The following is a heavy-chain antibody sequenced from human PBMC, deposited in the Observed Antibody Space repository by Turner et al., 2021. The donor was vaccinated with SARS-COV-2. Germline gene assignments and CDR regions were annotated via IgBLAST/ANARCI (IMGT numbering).Heavy chain of an antibody. CDR3: AVYNSGRWV. V-gene: IGHV3-74*01. J-gene: IGHJ4*02. CDR2: MKHDGGDE. D-gene: IGHD6-19*01. CDR1: GITFSTYR. Sequence: EVKLLESRGDVFPPGDHLKRSGKHSGITFSTYRRHWVRQAPGRGLEWVSNMKHDGGDESYADYVKGRFFISRDSAKNTLYLQMRTLRVEDTAVYYCAVYNSGRWVWGQGTLVTVSS.